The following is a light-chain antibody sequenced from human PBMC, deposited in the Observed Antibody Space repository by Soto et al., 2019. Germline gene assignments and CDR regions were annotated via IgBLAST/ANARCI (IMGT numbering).Light chain of an antibody. CDR2: EVS. V-gene: IGLV2-8*01. CDR1: SSDVGGYNY. Sequence: QSALTQPPSASGSPGQSVTISCTGTSSDVGGYNYVSWYHQHPGKAPKLMIYEVSKRPSGVPDRFSGSKSGNTASLTVSGLQAEDEADYYCSAYAGSNNHVVFGGGTKLTV. J-gene: IGLJ2*01. CDR3: SAYAGSNNHVV.